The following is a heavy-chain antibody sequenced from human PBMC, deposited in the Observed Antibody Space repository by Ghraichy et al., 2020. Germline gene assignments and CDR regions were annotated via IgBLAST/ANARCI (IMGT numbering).Heavy chain of an antibody. D-gene: IGHD1-26*01. Sequence: SHTLLLTCTVSGDSVTNYYWSWIRQPPGRGLEYIAYTTYTGHTDYNPALNSRATISLDTSKNQFSLRLNSVTAADTAVYYCARLFRPDSDNGRLPYYHYFDCWGRGTPVTVTS. CDR3: ARLFRPDSDNGRLPYYHYFDC. J-gene: IGHJ2*01. CDR1: GDSVTNYY. V-gene: IGHV4-59*02. CDR2: TTYTGHT.